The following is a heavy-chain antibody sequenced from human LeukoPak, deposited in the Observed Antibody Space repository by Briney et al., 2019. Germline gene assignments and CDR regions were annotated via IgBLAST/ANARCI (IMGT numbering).Heavy chain of an antibody. J-gene: IGHJ4*02. CDR1: GFTFSRYG. V-gene: IGHV3-33*03. CDR3: TKADEMNMDY. Sequence: GRSLRLSCAASGFTFSRYGMHWVRQAPGKGPEWVAVIWYDGSIEYYADSVKGRFTIFKDNSKNTLYLQMNSLRAEDTAVYYCTKADEMNMDYWGQGTLVTVSS. CDR2: IWYDGSIE. D-gene: IGHD2/OR15-2a*01.